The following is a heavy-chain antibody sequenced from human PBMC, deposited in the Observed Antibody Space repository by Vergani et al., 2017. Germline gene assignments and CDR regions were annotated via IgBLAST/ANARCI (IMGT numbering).Heavy chain of an antibody. Sequence: QVQLQESGPGLVKPSQTLSLTCTVSGGSINSHNYYWSWIRQPAGKGLEWIGRIHTSGSTHYNPSLKSRVTMSEDTSKNQFSLNLTSVTAADTAVYFCARGSCLGGSCYKPLFYYRGQGILVTVSS. CDR2: IHTSGST. V-gene: IGHV4-61*02. J-gene: IGHJ4*02. D-gene: IGHD2-15*01. CDR3: ARGSCLGGSCYKPLFYY. CDR1: GGSINSHNYY.